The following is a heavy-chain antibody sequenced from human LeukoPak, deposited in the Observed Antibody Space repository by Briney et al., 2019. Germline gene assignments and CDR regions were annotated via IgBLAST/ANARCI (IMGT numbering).Heavy chain of an antibody. CDR3: ARDRDTVVVPAAQYNWFDP. Sequence: SVKVSCKASGGTFSSYTISWVRQAPGQGLEWMGRIIPILGIANYAQKFQGRVTITADKSTSTAYMELSSLRSEDTAVYYCARDRDTVVVPAAQYNWFDPWGQGTLVTVSS. CDR2: IIPILGIA. CDR1: GGTFSSYT. D-gene: IGHD2-2*01. J-gene: IGHJ5*02. V-gene: IGHV1-69*04.